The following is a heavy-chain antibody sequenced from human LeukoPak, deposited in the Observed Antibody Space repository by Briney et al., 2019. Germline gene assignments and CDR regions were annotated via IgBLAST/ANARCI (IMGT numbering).Heavy chain of an antibody. D-gene: IGHD3-16*01. V-gene: IGHV1-24*01. CDR2: LDPEDGET. Sequence: GASVKVSCKVSGYTLTELSMHWVRQAPGKGLEWMGGLDPEDGETIYAQKFQGRVTITADKSTSTAYMELSSLRSEDTAVYYCARGGVGEGYDYWGQGTLVTVSS. J-gene: IGHJ4*02. CDR1: GYTLTELS. CDR3: ARGGVGEGYDY.